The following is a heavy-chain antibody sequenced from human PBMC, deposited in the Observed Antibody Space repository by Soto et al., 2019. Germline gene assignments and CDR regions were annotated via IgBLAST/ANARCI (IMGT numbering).Heavy chain of an antibody. CDR2: IKSKTDGGTT. Sequence: GGSLRLSCAASGFTFSNAWMSWVRQAPGKGLEWVGRIKSKTDGGTTDYAAPVKGRFTISRDDSKNTLYLQMNSLKTEDTAVYYCTTDRIAVDGVDYWGQGTLVTVSS. V-gene: IGHV3-15*01. CDR3: TTDRIAVDGVDY. J-gene: IGHJ4*02. D-gene: IGHD6-19*01. CDR1: GFTFSNAW.